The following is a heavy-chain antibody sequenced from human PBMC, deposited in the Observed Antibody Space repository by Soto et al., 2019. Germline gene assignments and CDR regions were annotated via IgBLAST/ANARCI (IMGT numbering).Heavy chain of an antibody. CDR1: GYTFTSYD. J-gene: IGHJ3*02. V-gene: IGHV1-8*01. CDR2: MNPNSGNT. CDR3: ARVPREEWELYAFDI. Sequence: ASVKVSCKASGYTFTSYDINWVRQATGQGLEWMGWMNPNSGNTGYAQKFQGRVTMTRDTSTSTVYMELSSLRSEDTAVYYCARVPREEWELYAFDIWGQGTMVTVSS. D-gene: IGHD1-26*01.